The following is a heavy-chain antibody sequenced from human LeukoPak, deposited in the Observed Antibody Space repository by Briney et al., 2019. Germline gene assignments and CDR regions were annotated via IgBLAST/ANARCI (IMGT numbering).Heavy chain of an antibody. D-gene: IGHD3-10*01. CDR2: IYYSGST. Sequence: SETLSLTCTVSGGSISSYYWSWIRQPPGKGLEWIGYIYYSGSTNYNPSLKSRVTISVDTSKNQFSLKLSSVTAADTAVYYCARVRIDGSGSYSQFDYWGQGTLVTVSS. J-gene: IGHJ4*02. CDR3: ARVRIDGSGSYSQFDY. V-gene: IGHV4-59*01. CDR1: GGSISSYY.